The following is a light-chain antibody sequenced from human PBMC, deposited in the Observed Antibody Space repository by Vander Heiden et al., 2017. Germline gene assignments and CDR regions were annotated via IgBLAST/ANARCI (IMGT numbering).Light chain of an antibody. Sequence: DIQMTQSPSSLSASVGDRVTITCRASPSISRYLNWYQQKPGKAPKLLIHASSRLQRGVPSSLRGSGSGTDFTLTISSLQPEYFATYYCQQSYSTPSTFGGGTKVEIK. V-gene: IGKV1-39*01. J-gene: IGKJ4*01. CDR2: ASS. CDR3: QQSYSTPST. CDR1: PSISRY.